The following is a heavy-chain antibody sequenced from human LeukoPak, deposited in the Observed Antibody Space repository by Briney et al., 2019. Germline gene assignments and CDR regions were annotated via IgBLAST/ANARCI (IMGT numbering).Heavy chain of an antibody. CDR1: GGSITSGGYY. CDR2: IYHTGRI. J-gene: IGHJ4*02. V-gene: IGHV4-31*03. CDR3: ARGLGDSFGFDY. Sequence: SQTLSLTCSASGGSITSGGYYWTWIRQHPEKGLEWIGYIYHTGRIRYNPSLESRVSMSIDTSKNQFSLNLNSVTAADTAVYYCARGLGDSFGFDYWGRGTLVTVSS. D-gene: IGHD3-9*01.